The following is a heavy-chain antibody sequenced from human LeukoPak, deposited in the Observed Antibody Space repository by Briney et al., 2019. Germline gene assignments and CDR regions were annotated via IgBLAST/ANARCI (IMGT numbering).Heavy chain of an antibody. CDR1: GGSLSGHY. D-gene: IGHD1-26*01. CDR3: AKNGQSGFSFDP. Sequence: PSETLSLTCAVYGGSLSGHYWSWIRQSPGKGLEWIGESGESGGTKFNPSLKSRVSISADTSKNQFSLMLRSVTAADTAVYYCAKNGQSGFSFDPWGQGTLVTVSS. V-gene: IGHV4-34*01. J-gene: IGHJ5*02. CDR2: SGESGGT.